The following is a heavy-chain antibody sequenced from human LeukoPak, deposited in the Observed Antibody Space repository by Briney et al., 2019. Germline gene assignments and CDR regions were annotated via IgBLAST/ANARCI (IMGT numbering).Heavy chain of an antibody. V-gene: IGHV3-21*01. D-gene: IGHD6-19*01. J-gene: IGHJ4*02. CDR1: GFTFSSYS. CDR3: ATKEFSGWYFVY. Sequence: GGSLRLSCAAYGFTFSSYSMNWVRQAPGKGLKWVSSISSSSSYIYYADSVKGRFTISRDNAKNSLYLQMNSLRAEDTAVYYCATKEFSGWYFVYWGQGTLVTVSS. CDR2: ISSSSSYI.